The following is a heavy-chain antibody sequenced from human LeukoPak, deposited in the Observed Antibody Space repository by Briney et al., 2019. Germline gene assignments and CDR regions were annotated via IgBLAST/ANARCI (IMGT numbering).Heavy chain of an antibody. J-gene: IGHJ4*02. CDR3: AKGNNSLSYNFDY. Sequence: GGSLRLSCAASGFNFRDFSMHWVRQVPGQGLEWVSLVSGDGDTTHYADSLKGRFTIPRDNNKNSVFLHMNSLRIEDTAFYYCAKGNNSLSYNFDYWGQGALVTVSS. D-gene: IGHD2/OR15-2a*01. CDR2: VSGDGDTT. CDR1: GFNFRDFS. V-gene: IGHV3-43*02.